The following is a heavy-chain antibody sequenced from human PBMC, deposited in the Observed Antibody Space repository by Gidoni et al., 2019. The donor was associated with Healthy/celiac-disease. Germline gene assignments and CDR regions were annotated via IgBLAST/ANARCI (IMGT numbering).Heavy chain of an antibody. V-gene: IGHV4-34*01. CDR1: GGSFSGYY. CDR3: ARGEGRFLEWRYY. CDR2: INHSGST. Sequence: QVQLQQWGAGLLKPSETLSLTCAVYGGSFSGYYWSWIRQPPGQGLEWIGEINHSGSTNYNPSLKSRVTISVDTSKNQFSLKLSSVTAADTAVYYCARGEGRFLEWRYYWGQGTLVTVSS. D-gene: IGHD3-3*01. J-gene: IGHJ4*02.